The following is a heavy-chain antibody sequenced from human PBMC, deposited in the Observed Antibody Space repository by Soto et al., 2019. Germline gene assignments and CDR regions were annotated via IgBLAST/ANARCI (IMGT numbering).Heavy chain of an antibody. V-gene: IGHV3-21*01. D-gene: IGHD2-15*01. CDR1: GFTFSSYS. CDR2: ISSSSSYI. J-gene: IGHJ6*03. Sequence: GGSLRLSCAASGFTFSSYSMNWVRQAPGKGLEWVSSISSSSSYIYYADSVKGRFTISRDNAENSLYLQMNSLRAEDTAVYYCATLELVVVAARGGYYYMDVWGKGTTVTVSS. CDR3: ATLELVVVAARGGYYYMDV.